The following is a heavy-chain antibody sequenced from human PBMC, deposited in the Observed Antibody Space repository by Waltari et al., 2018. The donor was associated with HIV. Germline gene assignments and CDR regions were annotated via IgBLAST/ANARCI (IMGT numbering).Heavy chain of an antibody. CDR2: ISYDGSNK. V-gene: IGHV3-30*01. J-gene: IGHJ4*02. CDR1: GFTFSSFA. D-gene: IGHD5-12*01. CDR3: ARAGDIAESYFDY. Sequence: QVQLVESGGGVVQPGRPLRLSCAASGFTFSSFALHWVRLAPGKGLEWVAVISYDGSNKYYADSVKGRFTISRDNSKNTLYLQMNSLRAEDTAVYYCARAGDIAESYFDYWGQGTLVTVSS.